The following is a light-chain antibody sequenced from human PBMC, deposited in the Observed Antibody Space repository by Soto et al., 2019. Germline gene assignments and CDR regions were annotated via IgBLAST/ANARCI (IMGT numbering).Light chain of an antibody. Sequence: QSVLTQPPSVSGAPGQRVTISCTGSSSNIGAGYDVHWYQQLPGTAPKLLIYGNNNRPSGFPDRFSRSKSGTSASLAITGLQAEDEAEYYCQSYDSSLSGSVFGGGTQLTVL. CDR1: SSNIGAGYD. CDR3: QSYDSSLSGSV. V-gene: IGLV1-40*01. CDR2: GNN. J-gene: IGLJ7*01.